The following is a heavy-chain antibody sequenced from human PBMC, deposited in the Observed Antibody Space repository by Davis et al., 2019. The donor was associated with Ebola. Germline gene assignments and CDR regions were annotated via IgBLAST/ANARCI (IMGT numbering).Heavy chain of an antibody. CDR2: LSAYNGNT. Sequence: ASVKVSCKASGYTFTSYGISWVRQAPGQGLEWMGWLSAYNGNTNYAQKLQGRVTITADESTSTAYMELSSLRSEDTAVYYCARDAEQLVLKGWFDPWGQGTLVTVSS. D-gene: IGHD6-6*01. J-gene: IGHJ5*02. V-gene: IGHV1-18*01. CDR3: ARDAEQLVLKGWFDP. CDR1: GYTFTSYG.